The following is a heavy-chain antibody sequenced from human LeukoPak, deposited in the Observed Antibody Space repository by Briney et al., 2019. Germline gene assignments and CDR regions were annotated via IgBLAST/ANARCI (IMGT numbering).Heavy chain of an antibody. Sequence: GGSLRLSCAASGFTFSSYEMNWVRQAPGKGLEWVSSISSSSNYIYYAGSVKGRFTISRDNAKNSLYLQMNSLRAEDTAVYYCARAAAATSRDFWGQGTLVTVSS. J-gene: IGHJ4*02. CDR1: GFTFSSYE. V-gene: IGHV3-21*01. CDR3: ARAAAATSRDF. D-gene: IGHD6-13*01. CDR2: ISSSSNYI.